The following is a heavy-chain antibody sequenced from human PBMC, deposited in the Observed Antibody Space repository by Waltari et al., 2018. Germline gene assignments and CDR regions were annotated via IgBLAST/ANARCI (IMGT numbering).Heavy chain of an antibody. J-gene: IGHJ4*02. CDR2: IYRSGGT. D-gene: IGHD1-26*01. CDR3: AREPTWDTPFDY. V-gene: IGHV4-38-2*02. Sequence: QVQLQESGPGLVKPSETLSLTCAVSGYSISSDYYWGWIRQPPGKGLEWIGSIYRSGGTYYNPSLKSRVTMSVDTSKNQFSLKLTSVTAADTAVYFCAREPTWDTPFDYWGQGTLVTVSS. CDR1: GYSISSDYY.